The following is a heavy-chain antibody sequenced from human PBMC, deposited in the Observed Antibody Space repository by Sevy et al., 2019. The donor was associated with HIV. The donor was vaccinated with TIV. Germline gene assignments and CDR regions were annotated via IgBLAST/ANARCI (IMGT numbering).Heavy chain of an antibody. J-gene: IGHJ4*02. D-gene: IGHD4-17*01. CDR2: ITNSGSSI. Sequence: GGSLRLSCTASGFTFSSYEMNWVRRAPGKGLEWVSYITNSGSSIDYSDSVRGRFTVSRDNAKNSLYLQMKSLRAEDTAVYYCARDLPPSATTVPHFDYWGRGTLVTVSS. V-gene: IGHV3-48*03. CDR1: GFTFSSYE. CDR3: ARDLPPSATTVPHFDY.